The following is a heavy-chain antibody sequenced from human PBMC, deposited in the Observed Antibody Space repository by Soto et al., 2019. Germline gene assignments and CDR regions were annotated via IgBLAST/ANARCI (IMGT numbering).Heavy chain of an antibody. CDR3: ARDKGPGVLTGYAPRGADYGMDV. V-gene: IGHV1-3*01. CDR2: INVGNGNT. J-gene: IGHJ6*02. Sequence: ASVKVSCKASGYIFTTYAMHWVRQAPGQRLEWMGWINVGNGNTKYSQSLQGRVTITRDTSASTAYMELTSLTSEDTAVYYCARDKGPGVLTGYAPRGADYGMDVWGQGTAVTVSS. D-gene: IGHD3-9*01. CDR1: GYIFTTYA.